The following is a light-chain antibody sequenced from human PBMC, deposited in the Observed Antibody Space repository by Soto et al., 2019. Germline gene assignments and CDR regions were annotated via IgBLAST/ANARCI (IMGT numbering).Light chain of an antibody. CDR1: QSVSSSY. Sequence: EIVLTQSPGTLSLSPGERATLSCRASQSVSSSYLAWYQQKPGQAPRLLIYGAYSRATGIPDRFSGSGSGTDFTLTISRLETEDFAVYYCQKYGSSSMYTFGQENKLAIK. V-gene: IGKV3-20*01. CDR2: GAY. J-gene: IGKJ2*01. CDR3: QKYGSSSMYT.